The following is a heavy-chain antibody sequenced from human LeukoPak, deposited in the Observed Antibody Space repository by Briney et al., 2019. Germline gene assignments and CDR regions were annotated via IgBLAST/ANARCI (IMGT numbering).Heavy chain of an antibody. CDR2: IIPICGTE. Sequence: SVKVSCKASGGTFSSYAISGGRQAPGQGLEWRGGIIPICGTEKYAQKLQGRVTITADESTSTAYMDLSSLTSEDTAVYYCARDNIRGGKGIAAAGGYYWGQGTLVTVSS. J-gene: IGHJ4*02. V-gene: IGHV1-69*13. CDR1: GGTFSSYA. D-gene: IGHD6-13*01. CDR3: ARDNIRGGKGIAAAGGYY.